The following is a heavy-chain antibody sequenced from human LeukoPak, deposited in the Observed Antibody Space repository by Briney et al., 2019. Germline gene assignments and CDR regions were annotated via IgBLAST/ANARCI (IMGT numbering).Heavy chain of an antibody. CDR3: ASGNWNDRAFDI. CDR2: IKTDGSEK. Sequence: PGGSLRLSCAASGPHFSGYWMSWVRQAPGKGLEWVANIKTDGSEKYYVDSVKGRFTISRDNAKNSLYLQMNNLRVEDTAVYYCASGNWNDRAFDIWGQWTMVIVSS. J-gene: IGHJ3*02. D-gene: IGHD1-20*01. CDR1: GPHFSGYW. V-gene: IGHV3-7*01.